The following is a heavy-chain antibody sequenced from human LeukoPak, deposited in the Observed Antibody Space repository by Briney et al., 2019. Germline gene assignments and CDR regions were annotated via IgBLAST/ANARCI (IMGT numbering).Heavy chain of an antibody. V-gene: IGHV1-24*01. CDR3: ATTTGMVTYDY. CDR2: FDPEDGET. Sequence: ASVKVSCKVSGYTLTELSMHWVRQAPGKGLEWMGGFDPEDGETIYAQKFQGRVTMTKDTSTDTAYMELSSLRSEDTAVYYCATTTGMVTYDYWGQGTLVTVSS. D-gene: IGHD4-23*01. CDR1: GYTLTELS. J-gene: IGHJ4*02.